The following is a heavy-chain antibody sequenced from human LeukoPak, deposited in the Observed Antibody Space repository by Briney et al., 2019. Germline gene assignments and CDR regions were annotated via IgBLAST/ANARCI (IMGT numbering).Heavy chain of an antibody. J-gene: IGHJ3*02. CDR1: GGSISSYY. CDR3: ARHSYYDSSGYYYGFRAGFPAAFDI. V-gene: IGHV4-59*08. CDR2: IYYSGST. D-gene: IGHD3-22*01. Sequence: PSETLSLTCTVSGGSISSYYWSWIRQPPGPGLEWIGYIYYSGSTNYNPSLTRRVTISVDTSMIQFALKLRSVTAADTAVYYCARHSYYDSSGYYYGFRAGFPAAFDIWGQGAMVTVSS.